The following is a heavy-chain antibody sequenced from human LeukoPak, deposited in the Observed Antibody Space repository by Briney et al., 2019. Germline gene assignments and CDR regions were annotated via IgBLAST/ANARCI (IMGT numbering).Heavy chain of an antibody. CDR2: IRYDGSNK. V-gene: IGHV3-30*02. J-gene: IGHJ6*04. CDR3: AKDPSIAEEWDVGDV. Sequence: PGGSLRLSCAASGFTFSSYGMHWVRQAPGKGLEWVAFIRYDGSNKYHADSVKGRFTISRDNSKNTLSLQMNSLRAEDTAVYYCAKDPSIAEEWDVGDVWGKGTTVTISS. D-gene: IGHD6-6*01. CDR1: GFTFSSYG.